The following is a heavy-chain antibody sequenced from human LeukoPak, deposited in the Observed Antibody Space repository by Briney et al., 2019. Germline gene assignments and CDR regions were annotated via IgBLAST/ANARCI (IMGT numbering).Heavy chain of an antibody. J-gene: IGHJ4*02. CDR2: IYSGGST. D-gene: IGHD3-3*01. Sequence: GGSLRLSCAASGFTVSTNYMSWVRQAPGKGLEWVSVIYSGGSTYYADSVKGRFTISRDNSKNTLYLQMNSLRAEDTAVYYCARMADFWSGYYQDWGQGTLVTVSS. CDR1: GFTVSTNY. CDR3: ARMADFWSGYYQD. V-gene: IGHV3-66*01.